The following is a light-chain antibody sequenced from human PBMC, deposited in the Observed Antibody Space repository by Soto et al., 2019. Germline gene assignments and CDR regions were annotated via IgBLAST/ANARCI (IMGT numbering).Light chain of an antibody. Sequence: DIQMTQSPSSLSASVGDSVTITCRASQSISNYLNWYQQKPGKAPKLLVYAASSLQSGVPSRFSGSGSGTEFTLNISSLQPEDFATYYCQQRYSTPFPFCPGNKVDIK. CDR3: QQRYSTPFP. J-gene: IGKJ3*01. CDR1: QSISNY. V-gene: IGKV1-39*01. CDR2: AAS.